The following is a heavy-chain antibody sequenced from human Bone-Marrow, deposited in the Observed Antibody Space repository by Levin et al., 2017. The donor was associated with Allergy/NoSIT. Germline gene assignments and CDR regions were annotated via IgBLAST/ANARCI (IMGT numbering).Heavy chain of an antibody. D-gene: IGHD2-15*01. J-gene: IGHJ3*02. CDR1: RFTLSTFD. CDR2: ISYDGSNE. Sequence: GESLKISCAASRFTLSTFDIYWVRQAPGKGLEWVASISYDGSNEYYADSVKGRFTISRDNSKNTLYLQMNSLRAEDTAVYYCAKDLSAPDCSGGTCYSGLHVSDIWGQGTMVTVSS. V-gene: IGHV3-30*18. CDR3: AKDLSAPDCSGGTCYSGLHVSDI.